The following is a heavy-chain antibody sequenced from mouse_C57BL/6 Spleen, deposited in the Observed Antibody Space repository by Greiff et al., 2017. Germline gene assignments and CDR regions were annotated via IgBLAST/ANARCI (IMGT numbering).Heavy chain of an antibody. Sequence: QVQLQQSGPGLVQPSQSLSITCTVSGFSLTSYGVHWVRQSPGKGLEWLGVIWSGGSTDYNAAFISRLSISKDNSKSQVFFKMNSLQADDTAIYYCARVYGTSWDFDVWGTGTTVTVSS. CDR3: ARVYGTSWDFDV. CDR1: GFSLTSYG. D-gene: IGHD1-1*01. J-gene: IGHJ1*03. CDR2: IWSGGST. V-gene: IGHV2-2*01.